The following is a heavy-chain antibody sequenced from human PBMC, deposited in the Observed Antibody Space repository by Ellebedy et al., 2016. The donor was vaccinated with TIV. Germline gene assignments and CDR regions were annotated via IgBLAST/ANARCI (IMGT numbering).Heavy chain of an antibody. CDR1: GYTFTSYY. Sequence: ASVKVSXXASGYTFTSYYMHWVRQAPGQGLEWMGIINPSGGSTSYAQKFQGRVTMTRDTSTSTVYMELSSLRSEDTAVYYCASSSPEYYGSGSYNGRNWFDPWGQGTLVTVSS. CDR3: ASSSPEYYGSGSYNGRNWFDP. V-gene: IGHV1-46*01. D-gene: IGHD3-10*01. J-gene: IGHJ5*02. CDR2: INPSGGST.